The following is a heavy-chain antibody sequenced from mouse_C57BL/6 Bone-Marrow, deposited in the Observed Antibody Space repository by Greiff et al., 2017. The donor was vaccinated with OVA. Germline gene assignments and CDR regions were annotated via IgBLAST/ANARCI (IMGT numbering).Heavy chain of an antibody. CDR3: AREDGNWFAD. CDR1: GYTFTSYT. CDR2: INPSSGYT. D-gene: IGHD2-1*01. Sequence: VQLQQSGADLARPGASVKMSCKASGYTFTSYTMHWVKQRPGQGLEWIGYINPSSGYTKYNQKFKDKATLTADKSSSTAYMQLSSLTSEDSAVYDCAREDGNWFADWGQGTLVTVSA. V-gene: IGHV1-4*01. J-gene: IGHJ3*01.